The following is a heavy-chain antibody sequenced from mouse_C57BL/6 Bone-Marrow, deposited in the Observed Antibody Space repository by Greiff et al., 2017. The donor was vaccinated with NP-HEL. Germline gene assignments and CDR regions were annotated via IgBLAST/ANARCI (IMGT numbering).Heavy chain of an antibody. Sequence: EVQRVESGGGLVQPGGSLKLSCAASGFTFSDYYMYWVRQTPEKRLEWVAYISNGGGSTYYPDTVKGRFTISRDNAKNTLYLQMSRLKSEDTAMYYCARQGYDYDDAMDYWGQGTSVTVSS. J-gene: IGHJ4*01. CDR1: GFTFSDYY. CDR2: ISNGGGST. V-gene: IGHV5-12*01. D-gene: IGHD2-4*01. CDR3: ARQGYDYDDAMDY.